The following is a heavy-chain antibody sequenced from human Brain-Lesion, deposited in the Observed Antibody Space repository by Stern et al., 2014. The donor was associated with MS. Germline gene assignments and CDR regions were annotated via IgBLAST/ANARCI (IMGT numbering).Heavy chain of an antibody. V-gene: IGHV1-24*01. J-gene: IGHJ4*02. Sequence: QVQLVESGAEVKKPGASVKVSCKVSGYTLTELSMHWVRQAPRKGLEWMGGFDPEDGETIYAQKFQGRVTMTEDTSTDTAYMELSSLRSEDTAVYYCATLSPGAGGNYYRHFDYWGQGPLVTVSS. D-gene: IGHD1-26*01. CDR1: GYTLTELS. CDR3: ATLSPGAGGNYYRHFDY. CDR2: FDPEDGET.